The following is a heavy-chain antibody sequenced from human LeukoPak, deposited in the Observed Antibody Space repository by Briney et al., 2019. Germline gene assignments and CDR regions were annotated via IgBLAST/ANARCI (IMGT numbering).Heavy chain of an antibody. CDR1: GFTFSRYA. V-gene: IGHV3-64*01. CDR3: AVAYGGYDWEGVFDY. Sequence: GGSLTLSCAASGFTFSRYALHWVRPAPGKGLEYVSSISTNGGSTYYANSVKGRFTISRDNSKNTLFLQLGSLRADDMAVYYCAVAYGGYDWEGVFDYWGQGALVTVSS. D-gene: IGHD5-12*01. CDR2: ISTNGGST. J-gene: IGHJ4*02.